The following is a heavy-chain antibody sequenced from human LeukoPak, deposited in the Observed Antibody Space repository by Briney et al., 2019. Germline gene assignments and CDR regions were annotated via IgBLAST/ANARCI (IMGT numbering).Heavy chain of an antibody. Sequence: TGGSLRLSCAASGFTFSSFVMHWVRQAPGKGLEWVALITYDGSNKYYADSVRGRFTISRENSKNTLDLQMNTLRAEDTAVYYCVRGSVTYSGGYFQHWGQGTLVSVSS. J-gene: IGHJ1*01. V-gene: IGHV3-30-3*01. CDR1: GFTFSSFV. D-gene: IGHD1-26*01. CDR3: VRGSVTYSGGYFQH. CDR2: ITYDGSNK.